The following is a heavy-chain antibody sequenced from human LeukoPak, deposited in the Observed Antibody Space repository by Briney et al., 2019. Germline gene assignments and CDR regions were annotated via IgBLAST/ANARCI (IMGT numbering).Heavy chain of an antibody. CDR3: TRSRSGGENWFDL. Sequence: ASVKVSCKSSGYTFIDYYMHWVRQAPGQGLEWMGRISSKSGDTKYAQNFQGSVTMTRDTSISTTYMELSRLTSDDTAVYYCTRSRSGGENWFDLWGQGTRVTVSS. CDR2: ISSKSGDT. J-gene: IGHJ5*02. CDR1: GYTFIDYY. V-gene: IGHV1-2*06. D-gene: IGHD2-15*01.